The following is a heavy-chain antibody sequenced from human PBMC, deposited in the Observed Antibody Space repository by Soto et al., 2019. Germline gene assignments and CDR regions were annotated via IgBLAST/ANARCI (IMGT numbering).Heavy chain of an antibody. J-gene: IGHJ6*02. CDR2: IYPGDSHI. CDR1: GYSFTSYW. V-gene: IGHV5-51*01. CDR3: ARLAYCSSITCYYYYGMGV. D-gene: IGHD2-2*01. Sequence: GESLKISCMGSGYSFTSYWIGWVRQMPGKGLEWMGIIYPGDSHIRYSPSFQGQVTISADKSFNTAYLQWTSLKASDTAMYYCARLAYCSSITCYYYYGMGVWGQGTAVTVSS.